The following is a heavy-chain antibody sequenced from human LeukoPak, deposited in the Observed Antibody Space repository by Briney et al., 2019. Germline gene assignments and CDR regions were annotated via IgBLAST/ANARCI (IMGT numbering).Heavy chain of an antibody. V-gene: IGHV3-7*01. Sequence: QSWGSLRLSCAASRFTLSNYWMSWVRQAPGKGLEWVANIKQDGSETYYVDSVKGRFTISRDNAKNSLFLQMNSLRAEDTAVYYCARQRGSGCLDYWGQGTLVTVSS. CDR1: RFTLSNYW. CDR2: IKQDGSET. CDR3: ARQRGSGCLDY. D-gene: IGHD6-19*01. J-gene: IGHJ4*02.